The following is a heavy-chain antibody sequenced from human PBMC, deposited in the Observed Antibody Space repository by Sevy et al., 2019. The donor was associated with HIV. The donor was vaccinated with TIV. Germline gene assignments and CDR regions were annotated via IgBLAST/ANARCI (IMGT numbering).Heavy chain of an antibody. CDR2: ISSSSSTI. J-gene: IGHJ6*02. V-gene: IGHV3-48*02. CDR1: GFTFSSYS. Sequence: GGSLRLSCAASGFTFSSYSMNWVRQAPGKGLEWVSYISSSSSTIYYADSVKGRFTISRDNAKNSLYLQMNSLRDEDTAVYYCARDRHSSSRGYYYYGMDVWGQGTTVTVSS. CDR3: ARDRHSSSRGYYYYGMDV. D-gene: IGHD6-13*01.